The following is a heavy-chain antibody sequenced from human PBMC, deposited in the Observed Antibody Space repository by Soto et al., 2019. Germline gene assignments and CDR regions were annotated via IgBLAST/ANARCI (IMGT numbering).Heavy chain of an antibody. CDR3: AREEWLRFFLY. V-gene: IGHV3-21*05. CDR2: ISSSSSYI. D-gene: IGHD5-12*01. CDR1: GSTFTRYE. Sequence: GGSLRLSCAASGSTFTRYEMNWVRQAPGKGLEWVSYISSSSSYIYYADSVKGRFTISRDNAKNSLYLQMNSLRAEDTAVYYCAREEWLRFFLYWGQGTLVTVSS. J-gene: IGHJ4*02.